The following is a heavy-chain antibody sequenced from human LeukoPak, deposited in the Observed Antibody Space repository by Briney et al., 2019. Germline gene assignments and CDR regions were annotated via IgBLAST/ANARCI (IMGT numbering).Heavy chain of an antibody. CDR2: IYTSGST. CDR3: ARGYIVVVPAAANWFDP. CDR1: GGSINSGSYY. Sequence: SSETLSLTCTVSGGSINSGSYYWSWIRQPAGKGLEWIGRIYTSGSTNYNPSLKSRVTISVDTSKNQFSLKLSSVTAADTAVYYCARGYIVVVPAAANWFDPWGQGTLVTVSS. J-gene: IGHJ5*02. V-gene: IGHV4-61*02. D-gene: IGHD2-2*01.